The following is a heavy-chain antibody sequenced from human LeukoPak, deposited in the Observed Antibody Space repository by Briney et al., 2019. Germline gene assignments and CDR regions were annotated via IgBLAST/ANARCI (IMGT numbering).Heavy chain of an antibody. Sequence: GGSLRLSCAASGFTFSSYGTHWVRQAPGKGLEWVAVISYDGSNKYYADSVKGRFTISRDNSKNTLYLQMNSLRAEDTAVYYCASFRELRDAFDIWGQGTMVTVSS. CDR1: GFTFSSYG. J-gene: IGHJ3*02. V-gene: IGHV3-30*03. CDR2: ISYDGSNK. CDR3: ASFRELRDAFDI. D-gene: IGHD1-26*01.